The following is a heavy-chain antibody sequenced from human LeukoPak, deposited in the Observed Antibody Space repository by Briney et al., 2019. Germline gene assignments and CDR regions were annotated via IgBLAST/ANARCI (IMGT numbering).Heavy chain of an antibody. CDR1: GYTFTGYY. CDR3: ARDNAWFGESSWFDP. Sequence: ASVKVSCKASGYTFTGYYMHWVRQAPGQGLEWMGWINPNSGGTNYAQKFQGRVTMTRDTSISTAYMELSRLRSDDTAVYYCARDNAWFGESSWFDPWGQGTLVTVSS. J-gene: IGHJ5*02. CDR2: INPNSGGT. V-gene: IGHV1-2*02. D-gene: IGHD3-10*01.